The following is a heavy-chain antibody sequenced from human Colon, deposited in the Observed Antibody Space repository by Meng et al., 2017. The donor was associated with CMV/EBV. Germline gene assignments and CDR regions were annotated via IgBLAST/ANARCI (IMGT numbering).Heavy chain of an antibody. CDR2: ISSSSSYI. J-gene: IGHJ4*02. CDR3: ARDRSNIVGATTAFDY. CDR1: GFTFSSYS. D-gene: IGHD1-26*01. V-gene: IGHV3-21*01. Sequence: ETLSLTCAASGFTFSSYSMNWVRQAPGKGLEWVSSISSSSSYIYYADSVKGRFTISRDNAKNSLYLQMNSLRAEDTAVYYCARDRSNIVGATTAFDYWGQGTLVTVSS.